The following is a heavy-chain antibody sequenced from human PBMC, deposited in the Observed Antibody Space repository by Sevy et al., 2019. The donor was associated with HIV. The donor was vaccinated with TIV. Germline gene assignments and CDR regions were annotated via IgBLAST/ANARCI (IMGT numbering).Heavy chain of an antibody. CDR2: IWYDGSNK. J-gene: IGHJ4*02. CDR3: ARDNYSSGWYWTFDY. CDR1: GFTFSSYG. D-gene: IGHD6-19*01. V-gene: IGHV3-33*01. Sequence: GGSLRLSCAASGFTFSSYGMHWVRQAPGKGLEWVAVIWYDGSNKYYADSVKGRFTISRDNSKNTLYLQMNSLRAEDTAVYYCARDNYSSGWYWTFDYWGQGTLATVSS.